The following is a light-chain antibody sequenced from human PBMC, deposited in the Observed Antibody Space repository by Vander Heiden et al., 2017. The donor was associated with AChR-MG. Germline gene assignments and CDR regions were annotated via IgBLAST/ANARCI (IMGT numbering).Light chain of an antibody. CDR3: QQYDSYPIFT. J-gene: IGKJ3*01. Sequence: AIRITQSPSSLSASTGDRVTITCRASQGISSYLAWYQQKPGKAPKLLIYAASTLQSGVPSRFSGSGSGTDFTLTISYLQSEDFATYYCQQYDSYPIFTFGPGTKVDFK. CDR2: AAS. CDR1: QGISSY. V-gene: IGKV1-8*01.